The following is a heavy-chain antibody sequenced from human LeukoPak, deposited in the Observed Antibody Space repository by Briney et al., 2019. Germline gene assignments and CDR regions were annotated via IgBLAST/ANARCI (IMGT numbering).Heavy chain of an antibody. CDR2: IDTSSTTM. V-gene: IGHV3-48*04. CDR3: ARVSSSSWWALDY. D-gene: IGHD6-13*01. CDR1: GLTFSKYS. J-gene: IGHJ4*02. Sequence: PGGSLGLSCAASGLTFSKYSMTWVRQAPGKGLEWVSFIDTSSTTMYYTDSVKGRFTISRDNAKNSLYLQMNSLKAEDTAVYYCARVSSSSWWALDYWGQGTLVTVSS.